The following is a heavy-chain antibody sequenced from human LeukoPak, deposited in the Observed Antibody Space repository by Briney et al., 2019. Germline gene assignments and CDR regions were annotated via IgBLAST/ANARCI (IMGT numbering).Heavy chain of an antibody. V-gene: IGHV3-21*04. Sequence: GGSLRLSCAASGFTLSSYTMNWVRQAPGKGLEWVSSISSSSTYLDYADSLKGRFTISRDNAKNSLYLQMNNLRTEDTALYYCAKAGCSFTTCYDNQWGQGTLVTVSS. CDR3: AKAGCSFTTCYDNQ. CDR2: ISSSSTYL. J-gene: IGHJ4*02. D-gene: IGHD2-2*01. CDR1: GFTLSSYT.